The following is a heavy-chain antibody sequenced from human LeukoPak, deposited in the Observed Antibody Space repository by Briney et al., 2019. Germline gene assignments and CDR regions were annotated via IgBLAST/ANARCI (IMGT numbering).Heavy chain of an antibody. CDR1: GGSISSSSYY. CDR3: ARLKDTAMEAIDY. J-gene: IGHJ4*02. V-gene: IGHV4-39*07. Sequence: SETLSLTCTVSGGSISSSSYYWGWIRQPPGKGLEWIGEINHSGSTNYNPSLKSRVTISVDTSKNQFSLKLSSVTAADTAVYYCARLKDTAMEAIDYWGQGTLVTVSS. CDR2: INHSGST. D-gene: IGHD5-18*01.